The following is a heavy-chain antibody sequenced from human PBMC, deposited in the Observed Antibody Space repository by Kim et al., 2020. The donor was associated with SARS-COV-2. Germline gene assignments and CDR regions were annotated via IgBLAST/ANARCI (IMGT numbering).Heavy chain of an antibody. CDR3: ARAGSGSYYNFGHNWFDP. CDR2: IYYSGST. J-gene: IGHJ5*02. Sequence: SETLSLTCTVSGGSISSYYWSWIRQPPGKGLEWIGYIYYSGSTNYNPSLKSRVTISVDTSKNQFSLKLSSVTAADTAVYYCARAGSGSYYNFGHNWFDPWGQGTLVTVSS. V-gene: IGHV4-59*01. D-gene: IGHD3-10*01. CDR1: GGSISSYY.